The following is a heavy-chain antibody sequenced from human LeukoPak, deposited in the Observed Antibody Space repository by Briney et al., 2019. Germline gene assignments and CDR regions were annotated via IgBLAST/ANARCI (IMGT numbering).Heavy chain of an antibody. V-gene: IGHV4-59*08. CDR2: IYYSGST. CDR1: AGSISSYY. CDR3: ARHGSSWSLDY. D-gene: IGHD6-13*01. Sequence: SETLSLTCTVSAGSISSYYWSWIRQSPGKGLEWIGYIYYSGSTNYNPSLKSRVTISIDTSKNQFSLRLNSVTAADTAVYYCARHGSSWSLDYSGQGILVTVSS. J-gene: IGHJ4*02.